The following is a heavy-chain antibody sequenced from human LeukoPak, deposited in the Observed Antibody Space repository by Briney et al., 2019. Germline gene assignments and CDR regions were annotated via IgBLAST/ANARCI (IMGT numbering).Heavy chain of an antibody. CDR1: GGSFSGYY. CDR2: INHSGST. Sequence: ETLSLTCAVYGGSFSGYYWSWIRQPPGKGLEWIGEINHSGSTNYNPSLKSRVTISVDTSKNQFSLKLSSVTAADTAVYYCAKGVTTNWFDPWGQGTLVTVSS. V-gene: IGHV4-34*01. D-gene: IGHD4-4*01. CDR3: AKGVTTNWFDP. J-gene: IGHJ5*02.